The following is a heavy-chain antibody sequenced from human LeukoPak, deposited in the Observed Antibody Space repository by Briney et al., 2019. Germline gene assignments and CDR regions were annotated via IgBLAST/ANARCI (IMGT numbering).Heavy chain of an antibody. Sequence: ASVKVSCKVSGYTLTKLSMHWVRQAPGKGLEWMGGFDPEDGETIYAQKFQGRVTMTEDTSTDTAYMELSSLRSEDTAVYYCATGPLWYYDSLDYWGQGTLVTVSS. D-gene: IGHD3-22*01. J-gene: IGHJ4*02. CDR3: ATGPLWYYDSLDY. CDR2: FDPEDGET. CDR1: GYTLTKLS. V-gene: IGHV1-24*01.